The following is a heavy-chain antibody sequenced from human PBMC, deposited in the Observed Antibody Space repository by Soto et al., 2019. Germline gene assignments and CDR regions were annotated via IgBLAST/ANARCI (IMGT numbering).Heavy chain of an antibody. D-gene: IGHD1-1*01. J-gene: IGHJ4*02. CDR2: IYHSGSI. V-gene: IGHV4-30-2*01. Sequence: PSETLSLTCTVSGGSISSGGYSWSWIRQPPGKDLEWIGYIYHSGSIYYNPSLKSRVTISVDRSKNQFSLKLSSVTAADTALYYCAKDRPRRTSGYFFDYWGQGTPVTVSS. CDR3: AKDRPRRTSGYFFDY. CDR1: GGSISSGGYS.